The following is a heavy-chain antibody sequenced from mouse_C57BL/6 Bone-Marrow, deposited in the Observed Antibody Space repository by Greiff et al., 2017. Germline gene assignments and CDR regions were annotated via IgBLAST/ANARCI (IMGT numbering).Heavy chain of an antibody. D-gene: IGHD1-1*02. V-gene: IGHV5-6*01. CDR1: GFTFSSYG. Sequence: EVMLVESGGDLVKPGGSLKLSCAASGFTFSSYGMSWVRQTPDKRLEWVATISSGGSYTYYPDSVKGRFTISRDNAKNTLYLQMSSLKSEDTAMYYCAIHSLYGYYAMDYWGQGTSVTVSS. J-gene: IGHJ4*01. CDR2: ISSGGSYT. CDR3: AIHSLYGYYAMDY.